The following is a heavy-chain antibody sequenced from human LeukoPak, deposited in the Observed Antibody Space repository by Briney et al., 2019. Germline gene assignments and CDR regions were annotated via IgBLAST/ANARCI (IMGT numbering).Heavy chain of an antibody. Sequence: GRSLRLSCAASGFTFSSYGMHWVRQAPGKGLELVAFIRYDGSNKYYADSVKGRFTISRDNSKNTLYLQMNSLRAEDTAVYYCAKDLAYSSGWYYYYYMDVWGKGTTVTISS. CDR3: AKDLAYSSGWYYYYYMDV. CDR2: IRYDGSNK. V-gene: IGHV3-30*02. J-gene: IGHJ6*03. D-gene: IGHD6-19*01. CDR1: GFTFSSYG.